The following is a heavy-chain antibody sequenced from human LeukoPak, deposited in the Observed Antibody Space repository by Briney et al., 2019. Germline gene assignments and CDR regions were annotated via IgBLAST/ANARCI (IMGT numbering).Heavy chain of an antibody. CDR2: MNPNSGNT. V-gene: IGHV1-8*01. CDR1: GYTFTSYD. CDR3: ARDIGYVEPLDAFDI. J-gene: IGHJ3*02. D-gene: IGHD3-16*01. Sequence: ASVKVSCKASGYTFTSYDINWVRQATGQGLEWMGWMNPNSGNTGYAQKFQGRVTMTRDTSTSTVYMELSSLRSEDTAVYYCARDIGYVEPLDAFDIWGQGTMVTVSS.